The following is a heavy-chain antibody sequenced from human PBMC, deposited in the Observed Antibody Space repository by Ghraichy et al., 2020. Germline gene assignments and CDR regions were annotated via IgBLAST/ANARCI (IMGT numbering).Heavy chain of an antibody. V-gene: IGHV2-26*01. CDR2: IFSNDEK. CDR3: ARIRNLAAAAHYFDY. CDR1: GFSLSNARMG. Sequence: SGSTLVKPTETLTLTCTVSGFSLSNARMGVSWIRQPPGKALEWLAHIFSNDEKSYSTSLKSRLTISKDTSKSQVVLTMTNMDPVDTATYYCARIRNLAAAAHYFDYWGQGTLVTVSS. J-gene: IGHJ4*02. D-gene: IGHD6-13*01.